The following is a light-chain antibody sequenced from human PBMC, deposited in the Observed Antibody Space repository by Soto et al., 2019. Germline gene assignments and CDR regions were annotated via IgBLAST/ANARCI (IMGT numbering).Light chain of an antibody. J-gene: IGLJ1*01. CDR2: DVN. CDR1: SSDIGNSNY. CDR3: SSYTSSSLLYV. Sequence: QSALTQPASVSGSPGQSITISCTGTSSDIGNSNYVSWYQQHPGEAPKLMIYDVNNRPSGISNRFSGSKSASTASLTISGLQAEDEADYYCSSYTSSSLLYVFGTGTKLTVL. V-gene: IGLV2-14*03.